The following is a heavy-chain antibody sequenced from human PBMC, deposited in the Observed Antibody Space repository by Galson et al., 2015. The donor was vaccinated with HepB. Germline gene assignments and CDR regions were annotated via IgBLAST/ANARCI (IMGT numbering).Heavy chain of an antibody. CDR2: INAGNGNT. Sequence: SVKVSCKASGYTFTSYAMHWVRQAPGQRLEWMGWINAGNGNTKYSQKFQGRVTITRDTSASTAYMELSSLRSEDTAVYDCARVKGRSSSSVDYYYYGMDVWGQGTTVTVSS. J-gene: IGHJ6*02. CDR1: GYTFTSYA. V-gene: IGHV1-3*01. D-gene: IGHD6-6*01. CDR3: ARVKGRSSSSVDYYYYGMDV.